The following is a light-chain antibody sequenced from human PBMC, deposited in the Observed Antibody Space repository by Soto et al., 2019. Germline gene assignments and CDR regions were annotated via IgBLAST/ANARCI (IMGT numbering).Light chain of an antibody. V-gene: IGLV2-14*01. Sequence: QSALTQPASVSGSPGQSITISCTGTSSDVGGYNYVSWYQQHPGKAPKLMISEVSNGPSGVSNRFSGSKSGNTASLTISGLQAEDEADYYCSSYTSSSTLVFGGGTKLTVL. J-gene: IGLJ2*01. CDR2: EVS. CDR1: SSDVGGYNY. CDR3: SSYTSSSTLV.